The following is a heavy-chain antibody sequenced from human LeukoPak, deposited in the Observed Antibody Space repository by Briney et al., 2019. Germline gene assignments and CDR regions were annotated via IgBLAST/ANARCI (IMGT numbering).Heavy chain of an antibody. Sequence: SETLSLTCTVSGVSINSHSWSWVRHRPGKGLGWIGYIFHGGTNYNPSLMSRVTMSIDTSRDQSSLRLSSLTAADTALYYCASRPAGSTWYGVFDYWSQGTLVTVSS. CDR1: GVSINSHS. D-gene: IGHD6-13*01. V-gene: IGHV4-59*11. CDR3: ASRPAGSTWYGVFDY. CDR2: IFHGGT. J-gene: IGHJ4*02.